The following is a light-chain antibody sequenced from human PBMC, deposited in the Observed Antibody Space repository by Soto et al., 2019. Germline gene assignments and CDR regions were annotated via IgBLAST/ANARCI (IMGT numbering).Light chain of an antibody. CDR2: NNH. Sequence: QSVLTQPPSASGTPGQRVTISCSGSATNIGINTVNWYQQLPGTAPKLLIYNNHQRSSGVSDRFSGSKSGASASLAISGLHSEDEGHYFCAAWADSRNGPQFGGGTKLTVL. J-gene: IGLJ3*02. CDR3: AAWADSRNGPQ. V-gene: IGLV1-44*01. CDR1: ATNIGINT.